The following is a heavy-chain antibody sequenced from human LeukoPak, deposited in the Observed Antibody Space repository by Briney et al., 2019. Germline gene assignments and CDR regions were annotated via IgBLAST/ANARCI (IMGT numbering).Heavy chain of an antibody. Sequence: PSETLSLTCTVSGDPISSHYWSWVRQPPGKGLEWIGYIFYRGLTNHNPSLKSRVTISVDTSKNQLSLKLSSVTAADTAVYYCARGIMTYYFYMDVWGKGTTVTVSS. CDR1: GDPISSHY. CDR3: ARGIMTYYFYMDV. V-gene: IGHV4-59*11. J-gene: IGHJ6*03. D-gene: IGHD3-16*01. CDR2: IFYRGLT.